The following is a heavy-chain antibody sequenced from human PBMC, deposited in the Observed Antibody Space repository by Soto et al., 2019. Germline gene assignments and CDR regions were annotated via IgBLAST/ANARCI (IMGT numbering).Heavy chain of an antibody. V-gene: IGHV1-69*13. CDR2: IIPIFGTA. J-gene: IGHJ5*02. D-gene: IGHD3-10*01. CDR3: ARDGRRSITMVRGVTARPYNWFDP. CDR1: GHTLTEFS. Sequence: ASVKVSCKISGHTLTEFSIHWVRQAPGKGLEWMGGIIPIFGTANYAQKFQGRVAITADESTSTAYMELSSLRSEDTAVYYCARDGRRSITMVRGVTARPYNWFDPWGQGTLVTVSS.